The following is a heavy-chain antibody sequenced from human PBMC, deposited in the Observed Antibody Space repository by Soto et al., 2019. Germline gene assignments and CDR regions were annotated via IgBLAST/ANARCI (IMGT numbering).Heavy chain of an antibody. CDR1: GGSIRSGCYY. CDR2: IYYIGNT. D-gene: IGHD5-18*01. CDR3: SRDRLMATAGTASHYFGLDV. J-gene: IGHJ6*02. V-gene: IGHV4-31*03. Sequence: SETLSLTCTVSGGSIRSGCYYWSWVRQNPRRGLEWIGNIYYIGNTYYNPSLKSRLTISVDTSKNQFSLNLSSVTAADTAVYYFSRDRLMATAGTASHYFGLDVWGQGTTVTVSS.